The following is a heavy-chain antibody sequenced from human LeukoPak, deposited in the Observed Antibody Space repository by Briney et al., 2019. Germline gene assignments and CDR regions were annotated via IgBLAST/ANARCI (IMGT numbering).Heavy chain of an antibody. D-gene: IGHD1-26*01. CDR2: IYHSGAT. J-gene: IGHJ4*02. V-gene: IGHV4-59*01. Sequence: SETLSLTCIVSGGSIGNYYRTWIRQPPGKGLEWIGHIYHSGATKYNASLESRVTMSVDTSKNQFSLKLNSVTAADTAIYHCARYSGSPYWYLDHWGQGVLVTVSS. CDR3: ARYSGSPYWYLDH. CDR1: GGSIGNYY.